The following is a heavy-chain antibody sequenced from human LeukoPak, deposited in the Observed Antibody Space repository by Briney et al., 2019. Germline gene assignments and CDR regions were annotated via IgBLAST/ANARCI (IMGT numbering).Heavy chain of an antibody. V-gene: IGHV4-34*01. CDR1: GGSFSGYY. CDR2: INQSGST. CDR3: ARDYGMDV. J-gene: IGHJ6*02. Sequence: SETLSLTCAVYGGSFSGYYWSWICQPPGKGLEWIGEINQSGSTNYNPSLKSRVTISVDTSKNQFSLKLSSVTAADTAVYYCARDYGMDVWGQGTTVTVSS.